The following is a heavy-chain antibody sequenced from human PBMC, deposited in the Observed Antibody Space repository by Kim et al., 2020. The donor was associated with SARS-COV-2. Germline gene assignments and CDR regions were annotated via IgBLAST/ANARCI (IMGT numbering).Heavy chain of an antibody. J-gene: IGHJ4*02. V-gene: IGHV3-23*01. CDR3: AKDRLTSVATYFDY. Sequence: ADSVKGRCTISRDNSKNTRYLQMNSLRDEDTAVYYCAKDRLTSVATYFDYWGQGTLVTVSS. D-gene: IGHD5-12*01.